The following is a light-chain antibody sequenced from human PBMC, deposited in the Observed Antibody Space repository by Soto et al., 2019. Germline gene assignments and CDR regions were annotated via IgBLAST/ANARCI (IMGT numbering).Light chain of an antibody. J-gene: IGKJ4*01. CDR3: QQSYTAPLT. Sequence: DVQMTHAPATLSGSVLYRFTITFLASQTISSWVAWYQQKPGKAPKLLIYKASTLKSGVPSRFSGSGSGTEFTLTISSLQPDDFATYYCQQSYTAPLTFGGGTKVDI. CDR2: KAS. V-gene: IGKV1-5*03. CDR1: QTISSW.